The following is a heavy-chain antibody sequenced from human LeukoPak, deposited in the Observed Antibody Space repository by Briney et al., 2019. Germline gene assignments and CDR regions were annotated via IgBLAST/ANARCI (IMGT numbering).Heavy chain of an antibody. D-gene: IGHD2-2*01. CDR2: ISAYNGNT. CDR1: GYTFTSYG. CDR3: ARGGDIVVVPAAIPHYYYMDV. V-gene: IGHV1-18*01. J-gene: IGHJ6*03. Sequence: GASVKVSCKASGYTFTSYGTSWVRQAPGQGLEWMGWISAYNGNTNYAQKLQGRVTMTTDTSTSTAYMELRSLRSDDTAVYYCARGGDIVVVPAAIPHYYYMDVWGKGTTVTVSS.